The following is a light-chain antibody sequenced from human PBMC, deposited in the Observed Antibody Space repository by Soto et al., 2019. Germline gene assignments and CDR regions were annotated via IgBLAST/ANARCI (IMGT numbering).Light chain of an antibody. CDR2: DAS. V-gene: IGKV1-5*01. J-gene: IGKJ1*01. Sequence: DIQMTQSPSSVSASVGDRVTITCRASQSVGTWLAWYQQKPGKPPTLLIYDASNLESGVPSRFSGSGSGAEFTLTISSLQPEDFATYVCQQYNGYWTFGQGTKVDIK. CDR1: QSVGTW. CDR3: QQYNGYWT.